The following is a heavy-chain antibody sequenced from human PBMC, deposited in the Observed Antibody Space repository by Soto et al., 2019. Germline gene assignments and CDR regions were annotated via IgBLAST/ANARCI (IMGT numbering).Heavy chain of an antibody. D-gene: IGHD5-18*01. CDR2: INPNSGGT. V-gene: IGHV1-2*04. CDR1: GYTFTGYY. CDR3: ARGGQLWLRGYYYYGMDV. Sequence: ASVKVSFKASGYTFTGYYMHWLRQAPGQGLEWMGWINPNSGGTNYAQKFQGWVTMTRDTSISTAYMELSRLRSDDTAVYYCARGGQLWLRGYYYYGMDVWGQGTTVTVSS. J-gene: IGHJ6*02.